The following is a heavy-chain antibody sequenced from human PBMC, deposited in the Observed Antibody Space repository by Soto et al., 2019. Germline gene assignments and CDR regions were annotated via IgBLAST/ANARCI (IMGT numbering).Heavy chain of an antibody. CDR3: ATGTLVSWGMDV. Sequence: ASVKVSCKASGYTFTGYYMHWVRQAPGQGLEWMGWINPNSGGTNYAQKFQGWVTMTRDTSISTAYMELSRLRSDDTAVYYCATGTLVSWGMDVWGQGTTVTVSS. V-gene: IGHV1-2*04. CDR2: INPNSGGT. CDR1: GYTFTGYY. J-gene: IGHJ6*02. D-gene: IGHD3-10*01.